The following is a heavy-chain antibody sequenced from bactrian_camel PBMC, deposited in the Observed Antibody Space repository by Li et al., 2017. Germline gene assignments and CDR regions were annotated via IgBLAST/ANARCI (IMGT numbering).Heavy chain of an antibody. J-gene: IGHJ4*01. CDR3: ALRTMSGSWCPLHSSQPYKY. D-gene: IGHD1*01. V-gene: IGHV3S54*01. Sequence: HVQLVESGGGLVQPGGSLRLSCVAAKTTFTTKCMGWFRQAPGKEREGVAAMRAVGDVTYYADSVKGRFTISQDNAKNTVYLEMNNLKPEDMAMYYCALRTMSGSWCPLHSSQPYKYWGQGTQVTVS. CDR1: KTTFTTKC. CDR2: MRAVGDVT.